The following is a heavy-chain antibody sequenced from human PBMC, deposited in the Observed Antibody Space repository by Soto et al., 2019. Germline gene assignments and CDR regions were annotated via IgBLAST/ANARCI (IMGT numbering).Heavy chain of an antibody. J-gene: IGHJ4*02. CDR3: ARESSGIVGGPAFDY. CDR1: GGSISSYY. D-gene: IGHD1-26*01. CDR2: IYTSGST. Sequence: KPSETLSVTCTVSGGSISSYYWSWIRQPAGKGLEWIGRIYTSGSTNYNPSLKSRVTMSVDTSKNQFSLKLSSVTAADTAVYYCARESSGIVGGPAFDYWGQGTLVTVSS. V-gene: IGHV4-4*07.